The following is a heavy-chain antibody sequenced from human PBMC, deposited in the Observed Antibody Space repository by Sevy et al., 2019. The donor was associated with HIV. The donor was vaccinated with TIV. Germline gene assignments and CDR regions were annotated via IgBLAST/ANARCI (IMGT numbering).Heavy chain of an antibody. V-gene: IGHV3-7*03. CDR2: IKQDGSEK. J-gene: IGHJ6*03. CDR3: ARHRQWLDPTYMDV. CDR1: GFTFSSYW. D-gene: IGHD6-19*01. Sequence: GGSLRLSCAASGFTFSSYWMSWVRQAPGKGLEWVANIKQDGSEKYYVHSVKGRFTISRDNAKNSLYLQMNSLRAEDTAVYYCARHRQWLDPTYMDVWGKGTTVTVSS.